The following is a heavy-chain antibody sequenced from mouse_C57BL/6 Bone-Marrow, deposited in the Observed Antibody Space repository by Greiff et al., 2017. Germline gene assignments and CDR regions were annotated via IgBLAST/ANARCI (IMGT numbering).Heavy chain of an antibody. J-gene: IGHJ2*01. CDR3: ARSGCYFDD. CDR2: IDPADGST. Sequence: VQLQQSGAELVMPGASVKLSCKASGYTFTSYWIHWVKQRPGQGLEWIGEIDPADGSTNYNEKFKSKSTLTVDKSSSTAYMQLSSLTSEDSAVYYCARSGCYFDDWGQGTTLTVSS. V-gene: IGHV1-69*01. CDR1: GYTFTSYW.